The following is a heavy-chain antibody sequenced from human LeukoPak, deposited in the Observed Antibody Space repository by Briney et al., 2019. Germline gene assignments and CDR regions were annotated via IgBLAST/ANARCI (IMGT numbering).Heavy chain of an antibody. J-gene: IGHJ6*02. CDR2: ISAYNGNT. CDR3: ARGAYYDFWSGYYGLYGIDV. D-gene: IGHD3-3*01. V-gene: IGHV1-18*01. Sequence: ASVKVSCKASGYTFTSYGISWVRQAPGQGLEWMGWISAYNGNTNYAQKLQGRVTMTTDTSTSTAYMELRSLRSDDTAVYYCARGAYYDFWSGYYGLYGIDVWGQGTTVTVSS. CDR1: GYTFTSYG.